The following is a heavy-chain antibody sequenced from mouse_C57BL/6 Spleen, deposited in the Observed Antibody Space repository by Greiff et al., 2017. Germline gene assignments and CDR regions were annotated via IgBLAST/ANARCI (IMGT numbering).Heavy chain of an antibody. D-gene: IGHD1-1*01. CDR2: IDPSDSYT. V-gene: IGHV1-50*01. Sequence: QVQLKQPGAELVKPGASVKLSCKASGYTFTSYWMQWVKQRPGQGLEWIGEIDPSDSYTNYNQKFKGKATLTVDTSSSTAYMQLSSLTSEDSAVYYCARDCTTRYAMDYWGQGTSVTVSS. J-gene: IGHJ4*01. CDR1: GYTFTSYW. CDR3: ARDCTTRYAMDY.